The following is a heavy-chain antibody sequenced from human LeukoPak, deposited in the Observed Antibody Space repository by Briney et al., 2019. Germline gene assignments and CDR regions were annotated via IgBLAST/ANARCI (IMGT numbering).Heavy chain of an antibody. Sequence: GGSLRLSCAVSGLTFSSYSMNWVRQAPGKGLEWVSYISSGSSTIYYADSVKGRFTISRGNAKNSLNLQMNSVRAEDTAVYYCARASGYEGGNFDYWGQGTLVTVSS. J-gene: IGHJ4*02. V-gene: IGHV3-48*01. CDR3: ARASGYEGGNFDY. CDR1: GLTFSSYS. CDR2: ISSGSSTI. D-gene: IGHD5-12*01.